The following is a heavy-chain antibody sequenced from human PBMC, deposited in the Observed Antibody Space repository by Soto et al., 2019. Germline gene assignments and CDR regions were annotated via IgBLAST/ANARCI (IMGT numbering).Heavy chain of an antibody. V-gene: IGHV4-59*08. D-gene: IGHD2-15*01. CDR3: ARLTGGGIPYYMDV. CDR2: VYYTGSN. CDR1: GGSISNFY. J-gene: IGHJ6*03. Sequence: PSETLSLTCTVSGGSISNFYWSWIRQPPGKGLERIGYVYYTGSNSYNPSLKRRVTFSAESSKGQFSLRLNSVTAADTAVYYCARLTGGGIPYYMDVWGKRTTVTVSS.